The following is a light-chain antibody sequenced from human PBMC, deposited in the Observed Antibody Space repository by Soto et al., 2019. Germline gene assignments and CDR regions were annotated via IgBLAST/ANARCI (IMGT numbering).Light chain of an antibody. Sequence: EILMTPSPVTLSVSPGERATLSCRASQSVSSNLAWYQQKPGQAPSLLIYGAFTRATGIPARFSGTGSGTEFTLTISSLQSEDFALYYCQQYNDWPLTFGQGTKVDI. CDR3: QQYNDWPLT. J-gene: IGKJ1*01. CDR2: GAF. CDR1: QSVSSN. V-gene: IGKV3-15*01.